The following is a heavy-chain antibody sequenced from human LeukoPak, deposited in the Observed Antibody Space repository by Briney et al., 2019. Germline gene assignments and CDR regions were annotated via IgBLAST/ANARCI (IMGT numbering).Heavy chain of an antibody. CDR2: IYYSGST. Sequence: SETLSLTCTVSGGSISYYYWSWIRQPPGKGLEWIGYIYYSGSTNYNPSLKSRVTISIDTSKNQFSLKLSSVTAADTAVYYCARRAYSSGYYFFDYWGQGTLVTVSS. D-gene: IGHD3-22*01. CDR3: ARRAYSSGYYFFDY. V-gene: IGHV4-59*01. J-gene: IGHJ4*02. CDR1: GGSISYYY.